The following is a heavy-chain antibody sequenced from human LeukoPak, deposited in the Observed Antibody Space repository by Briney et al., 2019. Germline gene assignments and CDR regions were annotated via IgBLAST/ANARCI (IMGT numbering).Heavy chain of an antibody. CDR2: ISSDSSYI. CDR1: GFNFNTYT. V-gene: IGHV3-21*04. J-gene: IGHJ5*02. CDR3: ARTPPRLLWFGEYWS. D-gene: IGHD3-10*01. Sequence: PGGSLRLSCAASGFNFNTYTMNWVRQAPGKGLEWVSSISSDSSYIYYADSVKGRFTISRDNAKNSLYLQMNSLRAEDTAVYYCARTPPRLLWFGEYWSWGQGTLVTVSS.